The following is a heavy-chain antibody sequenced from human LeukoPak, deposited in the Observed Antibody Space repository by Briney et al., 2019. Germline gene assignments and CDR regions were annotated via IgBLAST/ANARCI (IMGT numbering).Heavy chain of an antibody. CDR2: IYNSGST. J-gene: IGHJ4*02. D-gene: IGHD2-8*01. Sequence: PSETLSLSCTGSGGSISSGGYYWNWIRQHPGKGLEWIGYIYNSGSTYYNPSLKGRCTISVDTSKNQLSLRLSSVTAADTAVYYCARGFCTNGVCSSDYFDYWGQGTLVTVSS. CDR3: ARGFCTNGVCSSDYFDY. V-gene: IGHV4-31*03. CDR1: GGSISSGGYY.